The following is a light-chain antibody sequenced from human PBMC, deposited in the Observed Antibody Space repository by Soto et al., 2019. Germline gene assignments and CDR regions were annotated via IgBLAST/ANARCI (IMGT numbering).Light chain of an antibody. CDR1: SSDVGSYDV. CDR2: VGS. CDR3: CSYAGSNTYWV. J-gene: IGLJ3*02. Sequence: QPVLTQPASVSGSPGQSITISCTGTSSDVGSYDVVSWYQQHPGKAPKLMIYVGSKRPSGVSTRFSGSKSGNTASLTISGLQAEDEADYYCCSYAGSNTYWVFGGGTKVTVL. V-gene: IGLV2-23*01.